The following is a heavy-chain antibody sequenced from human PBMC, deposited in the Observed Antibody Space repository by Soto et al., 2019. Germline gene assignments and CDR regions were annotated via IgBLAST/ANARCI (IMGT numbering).Heavy chain of an antibody. V-gene: IGHV1-69*02. Sequence: QVQLVQSGAEVKKPGSSVKVSCEASGGSFISYTFTWVRQAPGQGLEWMGRIIPIQGRANYAFKLQDRVPITADRSTKAVYMELRSLRPEDTAVYYCAKSLLFVDHAYMDVWGKGTTVTVSS. CDR3: AKSLLFVDHAYMDV. CDR1: GGSFISYT. D-gene: IGHD2-21*01. CDR2: IIPIQGRA. J-gene: IGHJ6*03.